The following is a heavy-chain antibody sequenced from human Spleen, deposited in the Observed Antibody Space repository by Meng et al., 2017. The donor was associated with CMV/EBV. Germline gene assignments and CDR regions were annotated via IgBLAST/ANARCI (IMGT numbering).Heavy chain of an antibody. CDR3: YYYDSSGFDY. CDR2: IFHSGTT. D-gene: IGHD3-22*01. J-gene: IGHJ4*02. Sequence: SETLSLTCSVSGSSIRPGYYWAWVRQPPGKGLEWIGSIFHSGTTYYNPSLKSRVTVSVDTSNSQFFLRLSSVTAADTAVYYCYYYDSSGFDYWGQGTLVTVSS. V-gene: IGHV4-38-2*02. CDR1: GSSIRPGYY.